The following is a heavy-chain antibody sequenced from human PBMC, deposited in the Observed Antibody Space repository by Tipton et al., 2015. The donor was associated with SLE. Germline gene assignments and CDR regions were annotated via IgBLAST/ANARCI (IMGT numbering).Heavy chain of an antibody. D-gene: IGHD3-3*01. V-gene: IGHV1-2*06. CDR2: ISPYSGGT. CDR3: ARALQRDSRFVEWLLGY. CDR1: GYTFTDYY. J-gene: IGHJ4*02. Sequence: QVQLVQSGAEVKKPGASVKVSCKASGYTFTDYYIHWVRQAPGQGLEWMGRISPYSGGTNYAQKFQGRVTMTRDTSISTVYMDLSRLRSDDTAVYYCARALQRDSRFVEWLLGYWGQGNLVTVAS.